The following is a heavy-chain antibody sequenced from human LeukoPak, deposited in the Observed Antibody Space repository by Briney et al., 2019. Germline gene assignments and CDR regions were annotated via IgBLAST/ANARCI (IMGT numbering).Heavy chain of an antibody. Sequence: SETLSLTCAVYGGSFSGYYWSWIRQPPGKGLEWIGEINHSGSTNYNPSLKSRVTISVDTSKNQFSLKLSSVTAADTAVYYCARVGVLDTAMPIYYFDYWGQGALVTVSS. V-gene: IGHV4-34*01. D-gene: IGHD5-18*01. CDR1: GGSFSGYY. CDR2: INHSGST. J-gene: IGHJ4*02. CDR3: ARVGVLDTAMPIYYFDY.